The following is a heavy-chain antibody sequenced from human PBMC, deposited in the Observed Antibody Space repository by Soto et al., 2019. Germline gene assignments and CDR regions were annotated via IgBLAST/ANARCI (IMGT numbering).Heavy chain of an antibody. Sequence: QTLSLTCAISGDSVSSNSAAWNWIRQSPSRGLEWLGRTYYRSKWYNDYAVSVKSRITINPDTSKNQFSLQLNSVTPEDTAVYYCARAGAVPGHYYYYYGMDVWGQGTTVTVSS. J-gene: IGHJ6*02. D-gene: IGHD1-26*01. CDR1: GDSVSSNSAA. V-gene: IGHV6-1*01. CDR2: TYYRSKWYN. CDR3: ARAGAVPGHYYYYYGMDV.